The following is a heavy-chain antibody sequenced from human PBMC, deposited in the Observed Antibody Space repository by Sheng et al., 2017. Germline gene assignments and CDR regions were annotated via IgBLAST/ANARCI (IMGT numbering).Heavy chain of an antibody. D-gene: IGHD2-21*02. V-gene: IGHV1-69*10. J-gene: IGHJ3*02. CDR1: GGTFSSYA. Sequence: QVQLVQSGAEVQKPGSSVKVSCKASGGTFSSYAISWVRQAPGQGLEWMGGIIPIIGLANYAQRFQGRVMITADKSTNTVYMNLSSLRSEDTAVYYCARDRHDSFDIWGQGTMVTVSS. CDR2: IIPIIGLA. CDR3: ARDRHDSFDI.